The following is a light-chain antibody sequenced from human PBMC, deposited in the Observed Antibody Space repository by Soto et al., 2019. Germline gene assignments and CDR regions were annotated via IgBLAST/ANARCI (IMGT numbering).Light chain of an antibody. CDR1: QSVSSSY. CDR2: GAS. V-gene: IGKV3D-20*02. CDR3: KQRSRWPWT. J-gene: IGKJ1*01. Sequence: EIVLTQSPGTLSLSPGERATLSCRASQSVSSSYLAWYQQKPGQAPRLLIHGASTRATGIPGRFSGSGSGTEFNLTISSLEPEDFAVYYCKQRSRWPWTFGQGTKVDIK.